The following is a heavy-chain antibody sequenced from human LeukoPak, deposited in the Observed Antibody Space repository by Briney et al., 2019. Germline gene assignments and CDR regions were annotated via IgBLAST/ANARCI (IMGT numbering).Heavy chain of an antibody. V-gene: IGHV3-13*01. CDR2: TGTAGDT. D-gene: IGHD2/OR15-2a*01. CDR3: ARQNRNGFDY. Sequence: PGGSLRLSCAASGFTFSTYDFHCVRQTTGKGLEWVSATGTAGDTWYSGSVKGRFTISRENAKSSMYLQMNSLRAGDTAVYYCARQNRNGFDYWGQGTLVTVSS. CDR1: GFTFSTYD. J-gene: IGHJ4*02.